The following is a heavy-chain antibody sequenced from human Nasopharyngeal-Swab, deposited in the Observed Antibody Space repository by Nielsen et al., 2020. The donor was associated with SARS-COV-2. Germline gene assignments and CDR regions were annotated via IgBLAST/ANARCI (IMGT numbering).Heavy chain of an antibody. CDR1: GFTFGDYA. Sequence: GESLKISCTASGFTFGDYAMSWFRQAPGKGLEWVGFIRSKAYGGTTEYAASVKGRFTISRDDSKSIAYLQMNSLKTEDTAVYYCTRIRFRDYAIDYWGQGTLVTVSS. J-gene: IGHJ4*02. CDR2: IRSKAYGGTT. CDR3: TRIRFRDYAIDY. V-gene: IGHV3-49*03. D-gene: IGHD4-17*01.